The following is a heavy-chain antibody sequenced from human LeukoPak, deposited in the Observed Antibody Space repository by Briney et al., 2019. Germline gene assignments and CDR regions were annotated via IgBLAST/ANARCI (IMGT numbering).Heavy chain of an antibody. CDR3: AKDRKIVGVRNPGDDY. D-gene: IGHD2/OR15-2a*01. V-gene: IGHV3-23*01. CDR1: GFTFSSYA. Sequence: GGSLRLSCAASGFTFSSYAMSWVRQAPGKGLEWVSAISGSGGSTYYADSVKGRFTISRDNSKNTLYLQMNSLRAEDTAVYYCAKDRKIVGVRNPGDDYWGQGTLVTVSS. CDR2: ISGSGGST. J-gene: IGHJ4*02.